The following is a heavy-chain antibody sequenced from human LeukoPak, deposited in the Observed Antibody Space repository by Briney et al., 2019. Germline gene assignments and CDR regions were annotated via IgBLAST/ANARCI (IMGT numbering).Heavy chain of an antibody. J-gene: IGHJ3*02. D-gene: IGHD1-26*01. V-gene: IGHV4-34*01. CDR3: ATDPTYSGSYWEGAFDI. CDR1: GGSFSGYY. Sequence: PSETLSLTCAVYGGSFSGYYWSWIRQPPGKGLEWIGEINHSGSTNYNPSLKSRVTIAVDTSKNQFSLKLSSVTAADTAVYYCATDPTYSGSYWEGAFDIWGQGTIVTVSS. CDR2: INHSGST.